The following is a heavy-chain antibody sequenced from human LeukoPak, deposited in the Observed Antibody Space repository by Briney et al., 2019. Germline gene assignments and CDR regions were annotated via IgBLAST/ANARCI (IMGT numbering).Heavy chain of an antibody. D-gene: IGHD1-26*01. CDR3: ARESAGAAFDP. V-gene: IGHV1-3*03. Sequence: AASVKVSCKASGYTFTSYAIHWVRQAPGQRLEWMGWINAGNGNTKYSQEFQGRVTITRDTSASTAYMDLSSLRSEDMAVYYCARESAGAAFDPWGQGTLVTVSS. CDR1: GYTFTSYA. CDR2: INAGNGNT. J-gene: IGHJ5*02.